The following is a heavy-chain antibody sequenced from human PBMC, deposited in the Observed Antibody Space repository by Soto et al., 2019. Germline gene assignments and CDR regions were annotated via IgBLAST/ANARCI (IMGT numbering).Heavy chain of an antibody. CDR3: ARLSTSAGRRDLAC. CDR2: MNQDGSES. Sequence: EVQLVESGGGLVQPGGSLRLSCAASGFSLSSYWMSWVRQAPGKGLEWVANMNQDGSESDYVGSVKGRFTCTRDNAKNSLYLQMNGLRAEDTAVYYCARLSTSAGRRDLACWGQGTLVTVSS. CDR1: GFSLSSYW. J-gene: IGHJ4*02. V-gene: IGHV3-7*01.